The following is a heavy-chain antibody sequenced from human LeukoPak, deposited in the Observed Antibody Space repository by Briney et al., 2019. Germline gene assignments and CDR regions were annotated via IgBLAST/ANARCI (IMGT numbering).Heavy chain of an antibody. V-gene: IGHV5-10-1*01. CDR2: INPSDSYT. CDR1: GYTFSNNW. J-gene: IGHJ5*02. CDR3: ARGLGWLDP. Sequence: GASLKISCQGSGYTFSNNWITWVRQMPGKGLEWMGKINPSDSYTDYNPPFQGHVTISADKSISTAYLQWSSLKASDTAVYYCARGLGWLDPWGQGTLVTVSS.